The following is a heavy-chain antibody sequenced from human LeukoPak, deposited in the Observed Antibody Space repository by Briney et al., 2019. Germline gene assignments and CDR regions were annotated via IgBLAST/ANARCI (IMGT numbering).Heavy chain of an antibody. J-gene: IGHJ4*02. CDR2: ISYDGSNK. Sequence: GGSLRLSCAASGFTFSSYGMHWVRQAPGKGLEWVAVISYDGSNKYYADSVKGRFTISRDNSKNTLYLQMSSVRVDDTAVYYCARDRGRYYDSRGFYWGYYFDSWGQGILVTVST. V-gene: IGHV3-30*03. D-gene: IGHD3-22*01. CDR1: GFTFSSYG. CDR3: ARDRGRYYDSRGFYWGYYFDS.